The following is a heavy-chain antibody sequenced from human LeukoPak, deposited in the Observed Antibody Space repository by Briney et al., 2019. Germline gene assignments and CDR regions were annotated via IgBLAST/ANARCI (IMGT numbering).Heavy chain of an antibody. Sequence: ASVKVSCKASGGTFSSYAISWVRQAPGQGLEWLGWISAYNGNTNYAQKLQGRITMTTDTSTNTAYMELRRLSSDDTAVYYCARGDDILTGYFRGFDYWGQGTLVTVSS. CDR1: GGTFSSYA. CDR2: ISAYNGNT. CDR3: ARGDDILTGYFRGFDY. J-gene: IGHJ4*02. D-gene: IGHD3-9*01. V-gene: IGHV1-18*01.